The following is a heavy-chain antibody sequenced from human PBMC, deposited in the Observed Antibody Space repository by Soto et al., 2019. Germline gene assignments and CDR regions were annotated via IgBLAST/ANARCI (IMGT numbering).Heavy chain of an antibody. Sequence: SETLSLTCAVYGGPFIGYDCTWIRHPPWKGLEWIGEINHSGIINYNPSLKSRVTISVDTSKNQFSLTLRPVTAADTAIYYCAIRNSMILSVQGDPPEEYYLDFWSQRILLSVSS. CDR2: INHSGII. J-gene: IGHJ4*02. V-gene: IGHV4-34*01. CDR3: AIRNSMILSVQGDPPEEYYLDF. CDR1: GGPFIGYD. D-gene: IGHD3-22*01.